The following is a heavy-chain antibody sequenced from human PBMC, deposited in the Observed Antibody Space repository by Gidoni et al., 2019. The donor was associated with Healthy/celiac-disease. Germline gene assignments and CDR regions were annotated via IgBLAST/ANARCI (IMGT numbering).Heavy chain of an antibody. CDR2: IYHSGST. CDR1: GGSISSGGYS. CDR3: ASARRGPTTVTTRFDY. Sequence: QLQLQESGSGLVKPSQTLSLTCAVSGGSISSGGYSWSWIRQPPGKGLEWIGYIYHSGSTYYNPSLKSRVTISVDRSKNQFSLKLSSVTAADTAVYYCASARRGPTTVTTRFDYWGQGTLVTVSS. J-gene: IGHJ4*02. V-gene: IGHV4-30-2*01. D-gene: IGHD4-17*01.